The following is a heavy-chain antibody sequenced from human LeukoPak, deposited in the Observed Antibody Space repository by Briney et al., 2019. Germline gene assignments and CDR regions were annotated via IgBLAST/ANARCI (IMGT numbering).Heavy chain of an antibody. CDR3: AKEGTISRNYYFDY. CDR1: GFTFSSYW. CDR2: INSDGSIT. J-gene: IGHJ4*02. V-gene: IGHV3-74*01. D-gene: IGHD1-7*01. Sequence: GGTLRLSCAASGFTFSSYWMHGVRQAPGKGLVWVSRINSDGSITTYADSVKGRFTISRDNAKTTLYLQMDSRRADDTAVYYCAKEGTISRNYYFDYWGQGALVTVSS.